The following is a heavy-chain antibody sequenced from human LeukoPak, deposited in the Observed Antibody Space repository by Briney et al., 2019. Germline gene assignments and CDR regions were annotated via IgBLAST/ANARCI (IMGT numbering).Heavy chain of an antibody. D-gene: IGHD7-27*01. CDR2: IKQDGSDK. J-gene: IGHJ4*02. V-gene: IGHV3-7*01. CDR1: GFTFSNYW. CDR3: ASHPGDYFFGYLQL. Sequence: AGGSLRLSCAASGFTFSNYWMTWIRQAPGKGLEWVANIKQDGSDKYYVDSVRGRFTISRDNARNSLYLQMNSLRVEDTDVYYCASHPGDYFFGYLQLWGQGTLVTVSS.